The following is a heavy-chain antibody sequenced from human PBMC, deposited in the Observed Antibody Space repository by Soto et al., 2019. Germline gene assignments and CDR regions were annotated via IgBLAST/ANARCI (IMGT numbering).Heavy chain of an antibody. CDR1: GYTFTSYF. V-gene: IGHV1-2*02. CDR3: AGVSIYYDSTGALDY. CDR2: INPNSGDT. Sequence: ASVKVSCKASGYTFTSYFMHWVRQAPGQGLEWMGWINPNSGDTNYAQKFQGRVTMTRDTSINTASMDLSRLSSDDTAVYFCAGVSIYYDSTGALDYWGQGTLVTVSS. D-gene: IGHD3-22*01. J-gene: IGHJ4*02.